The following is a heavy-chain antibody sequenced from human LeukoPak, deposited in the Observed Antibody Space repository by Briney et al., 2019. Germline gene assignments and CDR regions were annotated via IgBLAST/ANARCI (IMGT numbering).Heavy chain of an antibody. J-gene: IGHJ5*02. CDR3: AKSPLRAAGGPGNWFDP. V-gene: IGHV3-23*01. Sequence: GGSLRLSCAASGYTFRSYAMSWVRQAPGKGLDWVSTVSGTGGSTYYADSVKGRFTISRDNSKNTLYVQMNSLRVEDTATYYCAKSPLRAAGGPGNWFDPWGQGTLVSVSS. CDR2: VSGTGGST. D-gene: IGHD6-13*01. CDR1: GYTFRSYA.